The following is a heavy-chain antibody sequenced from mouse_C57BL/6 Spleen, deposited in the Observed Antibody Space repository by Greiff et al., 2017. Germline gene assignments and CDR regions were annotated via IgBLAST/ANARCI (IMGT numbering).Heavy chain of an antibody. CDR2: IDPETGGT. CDR3: TRGSYYGSSDD. Sequence: QVQLQQSGAELVRPGASVTLSCKASGYTFTDYEMHWVKQTPVHGLEWIGAIDPETGGTAYNQKFKGKAILTADKSSSTAYMELRSLTSEDSAVYYCTRGSYYGSSDDWGQGTTLTVSS. CDR1: GYTFTDYE. J-gene: IGHJ2*01. D-gene: IGHD1-1*01. V-gene: IGHV1-15*01.